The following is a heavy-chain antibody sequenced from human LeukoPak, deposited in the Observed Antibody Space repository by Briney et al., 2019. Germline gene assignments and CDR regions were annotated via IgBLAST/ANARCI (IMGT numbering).Heavy chain of an antibody. CDR3: ARENHYYYYYMDV. J-gene: IGHJ6*03. Sequence: PSETLSLTCAVSGGSISSSSYYWSWIRQPAGKGLEWIGRIYTSGSTNYNPSLKSRVTISVDTSKNQFSLKLSSVTAADTAVYYCARENHYYYYYMDVWGKGTMVTVSS. CDR2: IYTSGST. D-gene: IGHD1-14*01. V-gene: IGHV4-61*02. CDR1: GGSISSSSYY.